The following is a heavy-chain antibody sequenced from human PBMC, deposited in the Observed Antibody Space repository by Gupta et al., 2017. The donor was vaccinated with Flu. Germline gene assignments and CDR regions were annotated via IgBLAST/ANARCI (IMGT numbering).Heavy chain of an antibody. V-gene: IGHV4-59*01. CDR2: IYYSGST. D-gene: IGHD3-16*02. J-gene: IGHJ4*02. CDR1: GGSISSYY. Sequence: QVQLQESGPGLVKPSETLSLTCTVSGGSISSYYWSWIRQPPGKGLEWIGYIYYSGSTNYNPALKSRVTISVDTAKNQFSRKRSSVTAADTAVYYGARGGMGDYVWGSYRYTAVHFDYWGQGTLVTVSS. CDR3: ARGGMGDYVWGSYRYTAVHFDY.